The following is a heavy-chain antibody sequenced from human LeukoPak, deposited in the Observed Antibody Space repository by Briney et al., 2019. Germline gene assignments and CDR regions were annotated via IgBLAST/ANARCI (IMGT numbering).Heavy chain of an antibody. CDR2: ISYDGSNK. V-gene: IGHV3-30*18. CDR1: GFTFSSYG. J-gene: IGHJ4*02. CDR3: AKERFWNDEYYFDY. Sequence: GGSLRLSCAASGFTFSSYGMHWVRQAPGRGLEWVAVISYDGSNKYYADSVKGRFTISRDNSKNTLYLQMNSLRAEDTAVYYCAKERFWNDEYYFDYWGQGTLVTVSS. D-gene: IGHD1-1*01.